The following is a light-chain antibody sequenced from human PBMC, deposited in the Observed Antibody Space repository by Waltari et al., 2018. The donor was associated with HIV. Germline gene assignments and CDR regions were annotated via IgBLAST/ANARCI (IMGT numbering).Light chain of an antibody. CDR3: CSYAGGRVFVL. CDR2: EVS. V-gene: IGLV2-23*02. J-gene: IGLJ2*01. Sequence: QSALTQPASVSGSPGQSMTISCTGTISHIGSFNLVSSYQQYPGSAQKLIIYEVSKRPTGGSERFSGSKSGNRASLTVAVLKVEDEADYHCCSYAGGRVFVLFGGGTRLTV. CDR1: ISHIGSFNL.